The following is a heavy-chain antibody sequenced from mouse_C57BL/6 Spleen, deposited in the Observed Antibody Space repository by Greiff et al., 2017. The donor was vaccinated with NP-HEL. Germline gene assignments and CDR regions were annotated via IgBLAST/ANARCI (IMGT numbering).Heavy chain of an antibody. CDR1: GFTFSDYG. CDR2: ISSGSSTI. CDR3: ARLKDAMDY. J-gene: IGHJ4*01. V-gene: IGHV5-17*01. Sequence: EVQVVESGGGLVKPGGSLKLPCAASGFTFSDYGMHWVRQAPEKGLEWVAYISSGSSTIYYADTVKGRFTISRDNAKNTLFLQMTSLRSEDTAMYYCARLKDAMDYWGQGTSVTVSS. D-gene: IGHD1-3*01.